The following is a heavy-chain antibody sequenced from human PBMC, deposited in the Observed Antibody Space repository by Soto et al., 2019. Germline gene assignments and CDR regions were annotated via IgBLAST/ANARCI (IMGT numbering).Heavy chain of an antibody. D-gene: IGHD3-3*01. Sequence: QVQLQESGPGLVKPSQTLSLTCTVSGGSISSGGYYWSWIRQHPGKGLEWIGYIYYSVSTYYHPSLKSRVTISVDTSKNQFSLKLSSVTAADTAVYYCARARTTVLRFLEWLPHFDYWGQGTLVTVSS. CDR3: ARARTTVLRFLEWLPHFDY. V-gene: IGHV4-31*03. J-gene: IGHJ4*02. CDR2: IYYSVST. CDR1: GGSISSGGYY.